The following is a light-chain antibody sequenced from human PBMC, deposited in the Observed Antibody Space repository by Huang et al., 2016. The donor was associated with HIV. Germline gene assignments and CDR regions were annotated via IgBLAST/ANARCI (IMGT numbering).Light chain of an antibody. V-gene: IGKV1-39*01. J-gene: IGKJ1*01. Sequence: DIQMTQSPSSLSASVGDRVTITCRASQSINTYLNWFQHKPGKAPKVLISAASTLQSGVPSRFSGGGSGTHFTLTITSLQPEDFATYYCQQTYTGVTFGQGTKVEIK. CDR3: QQTYTGVT. CDR2: AAS. CDR1: QSINTY.